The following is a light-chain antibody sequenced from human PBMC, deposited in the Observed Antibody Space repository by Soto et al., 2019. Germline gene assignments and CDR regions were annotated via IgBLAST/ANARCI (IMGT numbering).Light chain of an antibody. J-gene: IGLJ1*01. CDR3: SSYSSSSTPYV. CDR2: EVS. Sequence: QSVLTQPASVSVSPGQSITSSCTGTSTDVGFYNYVSWYRQHPGKAPKLMIYEVSYRPSGVSNRFSGSKSGDTASLTISGLQAEDEAVYYCSSYSSSSTPYVFGTGTKVTVL. V-gene: IGLV2-14*01. CDR1: STDVGFYNY.